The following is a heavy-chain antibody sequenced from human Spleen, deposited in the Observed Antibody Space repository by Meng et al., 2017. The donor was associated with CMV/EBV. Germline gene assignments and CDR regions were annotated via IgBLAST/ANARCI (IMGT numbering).Heavy chain of an antibody. V-gene: IGHV3-53*01. CDR2: IYSGGST. CDR1: GFTVSSNY. Sequence: GESLKISCAASGFTVSSNYMSWVRQAPGKGLEWVSVIYSGGSTYYADSVKGRFTISRDNSKNTLYLQMNSLRAEDTAVYYCAKASHSSYVEDAFDIWGQGTMVTVSS. J-gene: IGHJ3*02. CDR3: AKASHSSYVEDAFDI. D-gene: IGHD4-11*01.